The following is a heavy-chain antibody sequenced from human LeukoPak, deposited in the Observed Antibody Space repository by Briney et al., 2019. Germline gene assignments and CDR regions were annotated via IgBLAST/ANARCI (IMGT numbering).Heavy chain of an antibody. CDR3: ATDLLRYSSGWRFDY. CDR2: FDPEDGET. CDR1: GYTLTELS. J-gene: IGHJ4*02. D-gene: IGHD6-19*01. V-gene: IGHV1-24*01. Sequence: ASVKVSCKVSGYTLTELSMHWVRQAPGKGLEWMGGFDPEDGETIYAQKFQGRVTMTEDTSTDTAYMELSSLRSEDTAVYYCATDLLRYSSGWRFDYWGQGTLVTVSS.